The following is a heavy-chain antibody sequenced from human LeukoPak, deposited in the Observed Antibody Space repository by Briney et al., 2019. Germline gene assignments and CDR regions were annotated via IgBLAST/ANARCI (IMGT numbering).Heavy chain of an antibody. V-gene: IGHV1-46*01. Sequence: ASVTVSSKASGYTFTTHFIHWVRQAPGQGLEWMGIINPTGGPTSNAPKFQGRVTVTRDTSTSTVYMEVSSLTSEDTAVYYCARGRRSTPDSWGQGTL. J-gene: IGHJ4*02. CDR1: GYTFTTHF. CDR2: INPTGGPT. CDR3: ARGRRSTPDS.